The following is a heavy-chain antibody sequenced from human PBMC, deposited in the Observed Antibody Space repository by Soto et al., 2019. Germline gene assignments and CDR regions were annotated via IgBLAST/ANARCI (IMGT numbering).Heavy chain of an antibody. J-gene: IGHJ5*02. CDR2: IYHTGDT. CDR1: SYSISSGFF. CDR3: ARDTNSLDL. Sequence: PSETLSITCVVSSYSISSGFFWAWIRQPPGKGLEWVGSIYHTGDTHYNPSLRSQVSMSVDTSKNHFSLRLTYLTAADTAVYFCARDTNSLDLWGQGILVTVSS. V-gene: IGHV4-38-2*02. D-gene: IGHD2-8*01.